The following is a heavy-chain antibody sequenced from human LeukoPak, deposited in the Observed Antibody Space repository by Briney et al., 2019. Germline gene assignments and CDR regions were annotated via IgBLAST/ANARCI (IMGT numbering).Heavy chain of an antibody. CDR3: AKGNWNDEYIFDY. Sequence: GSLRLSCAASGFTFSSYEMNWVRQAPGRGLEWVSYISGSGVTMYYADSVKGRFTISRDDAKNSLYLQMNSLRAEDTAVYYCAKGNWNDEYIFDYWGQGTLVTVSS. CDR1: GFTFSSYE. V-gene: IGHV3-48*03. J-gene: IGHJ4*02. CDR2: ISGSGVTM. D-gene: IGHD1-1*01.